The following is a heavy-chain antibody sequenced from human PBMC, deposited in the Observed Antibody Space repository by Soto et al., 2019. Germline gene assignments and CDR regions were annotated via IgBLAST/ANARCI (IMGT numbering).Heavy chain of an antibody. J-gene: IGHJ6*03. V-gene: IGHV3-23*01. CDR2: ISGSGGST. Sequence: GGSLRLSCAASGFTFSSYAMSWVRQAPGKGLEWVSAISGSGGSTYYADSVEGRFTISRDNSKNTLYLQMNSLRAEDTAVYYFAKDPGADIVVVPAAMWDYYYYYMDVWGKGTTVTVSS. CDR3: AKDPGADIVVVPAAMWDYYYYYMDV. CDR1: GFTFSSYA. D-gene: IGHD2-2*01.